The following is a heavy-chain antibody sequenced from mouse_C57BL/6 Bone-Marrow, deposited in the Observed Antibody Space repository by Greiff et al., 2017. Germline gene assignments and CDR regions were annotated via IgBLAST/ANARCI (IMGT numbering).Heavy chain of an antibody. D-gene: IGHD3-2*02. CDR3: ARDLDSSGYPFAY. V-gene: IGHV7-1*01. Sequence: EVKLVESGGGLVQSGRSLRLSCATSGFTFSDFYMEWVRQAPGKGLEWIAASRNKANVYTTEYSASVKGRFIVSRDTSQSILYLQMNALRAEDTAIYYCARDLDSSGYPFAYWGQGTLVTVSA. CDR1: GFTFSDFY. CDR2: SRNKANVYTT. J-gene: IGHJ3*01.